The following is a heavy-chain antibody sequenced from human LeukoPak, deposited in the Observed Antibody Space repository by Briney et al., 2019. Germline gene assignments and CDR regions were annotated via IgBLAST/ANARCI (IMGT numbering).Heavy chain of an antibody. CDR3: AKDVRRCNGGCT. J-gene: IGHJ5*02. CDR2: ISASGGDT. Sequence: GGSLRLSCAASGFSFSTYSFSWVRQAPGKGLEWVSGISASGGDTFYADSVKGRFTISRDNSKNTLSLQMNSLRVEDTAIYYCAKDVRRCNGGCTWGQGTLVTDSS. V-gene: IGHV3-23*01. D-gene: IGHD2-8*01. CDR1: GFSFSTYS.